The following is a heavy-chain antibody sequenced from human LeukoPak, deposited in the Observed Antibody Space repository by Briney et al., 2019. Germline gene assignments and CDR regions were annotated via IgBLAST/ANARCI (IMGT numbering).Heavy chain of an antibody. CDR1: GGSISDYY. V-gene: IGHV4-59*01. Sequence: SETLSLTCTVSGGSISDYYWSWIRQSPGKGLEWLGYIHSSGSTHYNPSLKSRVTISLDTSKKQFSLKLSSVTAADTALYYCARDAYDSSGYYLLGDNWGQGTLVTVSS. D-gene: IGHD3-22*01. CDR3: ARDAYDSSGYYLLGDN. J-gene: IGHJ4*02. CDR2: IHSSGST.